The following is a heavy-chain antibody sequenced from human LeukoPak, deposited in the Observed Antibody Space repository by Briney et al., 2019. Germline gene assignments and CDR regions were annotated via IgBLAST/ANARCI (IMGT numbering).Heavy chain of an antibody. Sequence: SETLSLTCAVSGGSISSSNWWSWVRQPPGKGLEWIGEIYHSGSTNYNPSLKSRVTISVDKSKNQFSLKLSSVTAADTAVYYCASLVWGDNWFDPWGQGTLVTVSS. J-gene: IGHJ5*02. CDR2: IYHSGST. CDR1: GGSISSSNW. V-gene: IGHV4-4*02. D-gene: IGHD3-16*01. CDR3: ASLVWGDNWFDP.